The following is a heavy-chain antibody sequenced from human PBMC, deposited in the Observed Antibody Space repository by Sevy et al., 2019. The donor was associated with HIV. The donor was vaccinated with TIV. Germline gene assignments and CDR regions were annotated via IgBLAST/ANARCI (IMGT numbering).Heavy chain of an antibody. J-gene: IGHJ4*02. CDR3: ARDSTARPRVFDY. CDR1: GGSISSYF. Sequence: SETLSLTCSASGGSISSYFWTWVRQSPGKGLEWIGNIYFTGNTDYSPSLKSRVTLSLDTSKSQFSLTLKYVTAADTAIYFCARDSTARPRVFDYWGQGTLVTVSS. CDR2: IYFTGNT. D-gene: IGHD6-6*01. V-gene: IGHV4-59*01.